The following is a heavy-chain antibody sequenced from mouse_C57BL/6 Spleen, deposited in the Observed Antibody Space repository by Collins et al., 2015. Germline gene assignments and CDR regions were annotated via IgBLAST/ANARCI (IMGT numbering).Heavy chain of an antibody. CDR2: IYPGDGDT. J-gene: IGHJ2*01. Sequence: QVQLQQSGPELVKPGASVKISCKASGYAFSSSWMNWVKQRPGQGLEWIGRIYPGDGDTNYNGKFKGKATLTADKSSSTAYMQLSSLTSVDSAVYFCARGPHYFDYWGQGTTLTVSS. V-gene: IGHV1-82*01. CDR1: GYAFSSSW. CDR3: ARGPHYFDY.